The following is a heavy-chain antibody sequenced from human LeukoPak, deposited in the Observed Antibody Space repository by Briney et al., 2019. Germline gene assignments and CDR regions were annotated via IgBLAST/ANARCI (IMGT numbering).Heavy chain of an antibody. Sequence: GGSLRLSCAASGFTFSTYGMSWVRRAPGKGLEWVSFISFNGDKTYYANTVTGRFTISRDNSKNTLYLQMNSLRVEDTAVYYCAKGYADYGADAFDIWGQGTLVTVSS. D-gene: IGHD4-17*01. CDR3: AKGYADYGADAFDI. J-gene: IGHJ3*02. CDR2: ISFNGDKT. V-gene: IGHV3-23*01. CDR1: GFTFSTYG.